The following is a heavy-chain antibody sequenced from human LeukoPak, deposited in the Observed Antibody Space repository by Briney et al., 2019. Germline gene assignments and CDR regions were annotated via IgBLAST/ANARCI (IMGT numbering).Heavy chain of an antibody. D-gene: IGHD3-9*01. CDR3: AKDPVFGFDWHNSGTFYMDV. V-gene: IGHV3-23*01. J-gene: IGHJ6*03. CDR2: ISGSGGST. Sequence: PGGSLRLSCAASGFTFSIYAMSWVRQAPGKGLEWVSDISGSGGSTYYADSVKGRFTISRDKSKNTLYLQMNSLRVEDTAVYYCAKDPVFGFDWHNSGTFYMDVWGKGTTVTVSS. CDR1: GFTFSIYA.